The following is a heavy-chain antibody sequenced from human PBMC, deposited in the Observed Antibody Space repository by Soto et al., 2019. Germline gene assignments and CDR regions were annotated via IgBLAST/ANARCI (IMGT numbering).Heavy chain of an antibody. J-gene: IGHJ4*02. CDR3: AKDYRGYDRGYFDY. CDR2: ISGSGGST. CDR1: GFTFSSYA. Sequence: GGSLRLSCAASGFTFSSYAMSWVRQAPGKGLEWVSAISGSGGSTYYAFSVKGRFTISRDNSKNTLYLQMNSLRAEDTAVYYCAKDYRGYDRGYFDYWGQGTLVTVSS. V-gene: IGHV3-23*01. D-gene: IGHD5-12*01.